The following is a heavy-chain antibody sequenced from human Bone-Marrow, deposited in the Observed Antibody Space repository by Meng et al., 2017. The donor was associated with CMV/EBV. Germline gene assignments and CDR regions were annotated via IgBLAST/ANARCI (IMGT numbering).Heavy chain of an antibody. Sequence: GSLRLSCAVYGGSFSGYYWSWIRQPPGKGLEWIGEINHSGSTYYNPSLKSRVTISVDTSKNQFSLKLSSVTAADTAVYYCARHKLGATGLSGFDPWGQGTLVTVSS. J-gene: IGHJ5*02. CDR1: GGSFSGYY. CDR3: ARHKLGATGLSGFDP. CDR2: INHSGST. D-gene: IGHD1-26*01. V-gene: IGHV4-34*01.